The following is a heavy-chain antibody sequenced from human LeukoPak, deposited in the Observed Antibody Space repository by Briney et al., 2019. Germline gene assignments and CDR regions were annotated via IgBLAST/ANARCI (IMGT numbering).Heavy chain of an antibody. D-gene: IGHD6-25*01. Sequence: PGGSLRLSCAASGFTFSNAWMSWVRQAPGKGLEWVANIKQDGSDKYYVDSVKGRFIISRDNAKNSLYLQMNSLRDEDTAVYYCARDSAAHGGYWGQGTPVIVSS. J-gene: IGHJ4*02. V-gene: IGHV3-7*03. CDR3: ARDSAAHGGY. CDR1: GFTFSNAW. CDR2: IKQDGSDK.